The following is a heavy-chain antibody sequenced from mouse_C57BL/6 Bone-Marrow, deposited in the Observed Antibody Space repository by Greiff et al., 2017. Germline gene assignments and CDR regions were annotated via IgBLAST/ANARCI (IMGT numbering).Heavy chain of an antibody. CDR2: IVPENGDT. Sequence: EVQLQQSGAELVRPGASVKLSCTASGFNIKDDYMHWVKQRPEQGLEWIGWIVPENGDTEYASKFQGKATITADTSSNTAYLQLSSLTSEDTAVYYCTTPYGSSYGWFAYWGQGTLVTVSA. D-gene: IGHD1-1*01. V-gene: IGHV14-4*01. CDR3: TTPYGSSYGWFAY. J-gene: IGHJ3*01. CDR1: GFNIKDDY.